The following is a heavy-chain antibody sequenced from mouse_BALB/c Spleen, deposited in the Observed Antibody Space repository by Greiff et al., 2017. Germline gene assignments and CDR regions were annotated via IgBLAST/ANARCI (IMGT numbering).Heavy chain of an antibody. Sequence: EVQGVESGGGLVQPGGSMKLSCVASGFTFSNYWMNWVRQSPEKGLEWVAEIRLKSNNYATHYAESVKGRFTISRDDSKSSVYLQMNNLRAEDTGIYYCTSGPYYGNYWFAYWGQGTLVTVSA. CDR2: IRLKSNNYAT. CDR1: GFTFSNYW. V-gene: IGHV6-6*02. J-gene: IGHJ3*01. CDR3: TSGPYYGNYWFAY. D-gene: IGHD2-10*01.